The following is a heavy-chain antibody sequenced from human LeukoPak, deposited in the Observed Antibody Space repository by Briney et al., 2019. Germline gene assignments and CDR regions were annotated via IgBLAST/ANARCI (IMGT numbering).Heavy chain of an antibody. CDR1: GFTVSSTY. V-gene: IGHV3-53*01. Sequence: GGSLRLSCAASGFTVSSTYMSWVRQSPGKGLEWVSVVYKDGKMFYIDSVKGRFAISRDTSKNTVYLQMNNLRAEDTAVYYCASRHCSGGDCYFAGADPFDHRGQGTLVTVSS. CDR2: VYKDGKM. D-gene: IGHD2-21*01. J-gene: IGHJ4*02. CDR3: ASRHCSGGDCYFAGADPFDH.